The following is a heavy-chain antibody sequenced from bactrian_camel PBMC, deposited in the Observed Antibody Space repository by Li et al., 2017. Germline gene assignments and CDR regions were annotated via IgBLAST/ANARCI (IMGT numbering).Heavy chain of an antibody. CDR1: GYAAGSNF. CDR2: IGPGGFNT. V-gene: IGHV3S1*01. J-gene: IGHJ7*01. D-gene: IGHD2*01. Sequence: VQLVESGGGLVQPGGSLRLSCAASGYAAGSNFMAWYRQAPGKEREVVAVIGPGGFNTYYDDAVKGRFTISRDNAKNTVYLELNSLKIEDRAMYYCAKDRDAYYRYHGMDYWGKGTQVTVS.